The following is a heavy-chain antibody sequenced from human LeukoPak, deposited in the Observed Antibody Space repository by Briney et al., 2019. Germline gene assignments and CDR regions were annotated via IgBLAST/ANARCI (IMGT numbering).Heavy chain of an antibody. CDR3: ARSPPIYDFWSGYYRRRNTYHFDY. CDR1: GGSISSYY. CDR2: IYYSGST. J-gene: IGHJ4*02. V-gene: IGHV4-59*12. D-gene: IGHD3-3*01. Sequence: SETLSLTCTVSGGSISSYYWSWIRQPPGKGLEWIGYIYYSGSTNYNPSLKSRVTISVDTSKNQFSLKLSSVTAADTAVYYCARSPPIYDFWSGYYRRRNTYHFDYWGQGTLVTVSS.